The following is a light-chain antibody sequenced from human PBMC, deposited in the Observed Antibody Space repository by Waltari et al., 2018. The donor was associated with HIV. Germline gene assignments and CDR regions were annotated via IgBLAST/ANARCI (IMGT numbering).Light chain of an antibody. CDR3: CSYAGTYKV. J-gene: IGLJ1*01. CDR2: DVR. CDR1: SSDVGYYNR. V-gene: IGLV2-11*01. Sequence: QSALTQPRSVSGSLGLSVSISCTGPSSDVGYYNRVSWYQQHPGKAPKLIIYDVRERPSGVADRFSASKSANTASLTISRLQADDEAEYYCCSYAGTYKVFGTGTQVTVL.